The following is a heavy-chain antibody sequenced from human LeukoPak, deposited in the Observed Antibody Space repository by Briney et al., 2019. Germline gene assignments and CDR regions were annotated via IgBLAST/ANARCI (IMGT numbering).Heavy chain of an antibody. V-gene: IGHV3-23*01. Sequence: GSLRLSCAASGFTFSSYAMSWVRQAPGKGLEWVSAISGSGGSTYYADSVKGRFTISRDNAKNSLYLQMNSLRAEDTAVYYCARGGSSVLGDYWGQGTLVTVSS. CDR3: ARGGSSVLGDY. CDR2: ISGSGGST. CDR1: GFTFSSYA. D-gene: IGHD3-16*01. J-gene: IGHJ4*02.